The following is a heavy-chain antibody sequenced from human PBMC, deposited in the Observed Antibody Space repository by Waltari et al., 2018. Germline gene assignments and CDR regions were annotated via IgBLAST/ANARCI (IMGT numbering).Heavy chain of an antibody. CDR1: GFTFGSYT. CDR3: AGDINSGYYYFEY. D-gene: IGHD3-22*01. Sequence: QVHLVESGGGVVQPGRSVRLSCAPSGFTFGSYTMHWVRQAPGNGLEWVALISYDGGNEYYADSVRGRFTISRDNSKNTLYLQMNSLRPEDTAVYSCAGDINSGYYYFEYWGQGTPVTVSS. V-gene: IGHV3-30-3*01. J-gene: IGHJ4*02. CDR2: ISYDGGNE.